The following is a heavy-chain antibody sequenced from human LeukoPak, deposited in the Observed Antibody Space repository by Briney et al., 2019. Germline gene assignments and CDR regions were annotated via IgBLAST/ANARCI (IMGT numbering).Heavy chain of an antibody. J-gene: IGHJ4*02. CDR2: INPNSGGT. CDR3: AREMTTIGNDY. CDR1: GYTFTDYY. D-gene: IGHD5-24*01. Sequence: GASVKVSCKASGYTFTDYYIHWVRQAPGQGLEWMGRINPNSGGTDYAQKFQGRVTMTRDTSISTAYMELSRLRSDDTAVYYCAREMTTIGNDYWGQGTLVTVSS. V-gene: IGHV1-2*02.